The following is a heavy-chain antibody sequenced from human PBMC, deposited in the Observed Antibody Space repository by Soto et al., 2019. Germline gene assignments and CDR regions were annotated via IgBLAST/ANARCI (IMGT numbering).Heavy chain of an antibody. Sequence: QVQLQQSGPGLVKPSQTLSLTCTVSGGSISYEYYHWTWIRQSPGKGLEWIGYVHYSGSIMYNPSFKSRLTISVDTSKNRFSLHLSSVTAADTAVYFCVREDDAGDREYYGLAVWGQGTTVTVSS. CDR1: GGSISYEYYH. J-gene: IGHJ6*02. CDR3: VREDDAGDREYYGLAV. D-gene: IGHD3-16*01. V-gene: IGHV4-30-4*08. CDR2: VHYSGSI.